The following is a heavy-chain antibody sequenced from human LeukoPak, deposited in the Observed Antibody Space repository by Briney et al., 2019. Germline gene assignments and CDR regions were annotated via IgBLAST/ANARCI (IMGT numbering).Heavy chain of an antibody. CDR1: GGSFSGYY. CDR2: INHSGST. D-gene: IGHD3-3*01. CDR3: ARGWYYDFWSGYYFDH. Sequence: SETLSLTCAVYGGSFSGYYWSWIRQPPGKGLEWIGEINHSGSTNYNPSLKSRVTISVDTSKYQFSLKLSSVTAADTAVYYCARGWYYDFWSGYYFDHWGQGTLVTVSS. V-gene: IGHV4-34*01. J-gene: IGHJ4*02.